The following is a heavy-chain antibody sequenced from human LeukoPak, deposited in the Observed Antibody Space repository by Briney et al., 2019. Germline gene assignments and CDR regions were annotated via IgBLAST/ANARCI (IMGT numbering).Heavy chain of an antibody. CDR2: FDPEDGET. D-gene: IGHD3-3*01. V-gene: IGHV1-24*01. J-gene: IGHJ5*02. CDR1: GYTLTELS. Sequence: SVKVSSKVSGYTLTELSMHWVRQAPGKGLEWMGGFDPEDGETIYAQKFQGRVTMTEDTSTDTAYMELSSLRSEDTAVYYCATPPITIFGVVRGGWFDPWGQGTLVTVSS. CDR3: ATPPITIFGVVRGGWFDP.